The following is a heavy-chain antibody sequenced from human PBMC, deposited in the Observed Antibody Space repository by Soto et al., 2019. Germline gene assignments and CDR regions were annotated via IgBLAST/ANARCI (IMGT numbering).Heavy chain of an antibody. V-gene: IGHV3-53*01. CDR2: IYSGGST. CDR1: EYTFSSNY. D-gene: IGHD1-26*01. J-gene: IGHJ3*02. Sequence: GGSLRLSCVVFEYTFSSNYMSWVRQAPGKGLEWVSVIYSGGSTYYADSVKGRFTISRDNSKNTLYLQMNSLRAEDTAVYYCASPYSGSYFAFDIWGQGTMVTVSS. CDR3: ASPYSGSYFAFDI.